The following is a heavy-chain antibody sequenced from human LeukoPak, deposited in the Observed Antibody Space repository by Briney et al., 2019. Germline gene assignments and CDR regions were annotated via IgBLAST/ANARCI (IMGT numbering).Heavy chain of an antibody. J-gene: IGHJ4*02. V-gene: IGHV3-7*04. CDR1: GFTFSNFW. CDR2: THPEGNEK. CDR3: ARGDDFSGDH. Sequence: GSLRLSCAVSGFTFSNFWMSWVRQAPGRGLEWVANTHPEGNEKYHVESVKGRFTISRDNTKNLLFLQMNGLRVEDTAVYYCARGDDFSGDHWGQGTLVTVSS. D-gene: IGHD1-1*01.